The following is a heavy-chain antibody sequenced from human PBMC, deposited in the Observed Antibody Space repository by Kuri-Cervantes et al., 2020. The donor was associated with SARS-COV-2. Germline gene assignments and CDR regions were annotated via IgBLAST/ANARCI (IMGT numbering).Heavy chain of an antibody. CDR2: IFYSGTT. Sequence: SETLSLTCTVSGASLSASGHSWGWIRQPPGKRLEWIGNIFYSGTTYYSPSLRSRVTISVDTSKSQFSLRLTSVTAADTAVYYCARGRGDYYYYYGMDVWGQGTTVTVSS. D-gene: IGHD3-10*01. CDR1: GASLSASGHS. CDR3: ARGRGDYYYYYGMDV. V-gene: IGHV4-39*01. J-gene: IGHJ6*02.